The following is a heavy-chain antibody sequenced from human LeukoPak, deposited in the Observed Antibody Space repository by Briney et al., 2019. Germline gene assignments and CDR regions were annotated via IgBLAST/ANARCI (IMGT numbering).Heavy chain of an antibody. Sequence: ASVKVSCKASGYTFKGYYMHWVRQAPGQGLESRGWINPNSGGTNYAQEFQGRVTTTRDTCSSTAYMALSRLRADETAVNYCARAARVGATTCWFDPWGQGTLVTVSS. J-gene: IGHJ5*02. V-gene: IGHV1-2*02. CDR3: ARAARVGATTCWFDP. CDR1: GYTFKGYY. D-gene: IGHD1-26*01. CDR2: INPNSGGT.